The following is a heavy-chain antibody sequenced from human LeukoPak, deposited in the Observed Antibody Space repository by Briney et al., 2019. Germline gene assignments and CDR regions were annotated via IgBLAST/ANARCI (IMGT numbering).Heavy chain of an antibody. CDR2: IYSGGST. Sequence: GGSLRLSCAASGFTVSSNYMSWVRQAPGKGLEWVSVIYSGGSTYYADSVKGRFTISRDNSKNTLYLQMNSLRSEDTAVYYCARDGPPGVFDYWGQGTLVTVSS. J-gene: IGHJ4*02. CDR1: GFTVSSNY. CDR3: ARDGPPGVFDY. V-gene: IGHV3-53*01. D-gene: IGHD3-10*01.